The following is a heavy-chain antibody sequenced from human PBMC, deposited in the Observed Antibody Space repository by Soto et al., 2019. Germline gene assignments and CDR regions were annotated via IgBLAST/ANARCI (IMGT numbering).Heavy chain of an antibody. CDR2: INHSGST. CDR3: ARGAWNYFFTC. Sequence: QVQLQQWGAGLLKPSETLSLTCAVYGGSFSGYYWSWIRQPPGKGLEWIGEINHSGSTNYNPSLKSRVTISVDTSKNQFSLKLSSVTAADTAVYYCARGAWNYFFTCWGQGTLVTVSS. D-gene: IGHD1-7*01. CDR1: GGSFSGYY. V-gene: IGHV4-34*01. J-gene: IGHJ4*02.